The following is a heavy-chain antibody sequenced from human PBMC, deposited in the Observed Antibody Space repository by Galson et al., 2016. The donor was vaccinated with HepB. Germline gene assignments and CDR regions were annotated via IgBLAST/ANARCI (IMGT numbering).Heavy chain of an antibody. V-gene: IGHV3-66*01. CDR1: GFTVSNNY. D-gene: IGHD3-3*01. Sequence: SLRLSCAVSGFTVSNNYMSWVRQTPGKGLEWVSLIYNGGATHYADSVKGRFTISRDNSKNTLNFQMNGLRAEDTAVYYCMGGPFGVRIWGQGTAVTVSS. CDR3: MGGPFGVRI. J-gene: IGHJ3*02. CDR2: IYNGGAT.